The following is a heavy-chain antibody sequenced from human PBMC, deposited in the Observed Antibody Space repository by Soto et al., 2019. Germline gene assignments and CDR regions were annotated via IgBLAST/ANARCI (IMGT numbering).Heavy chain of an antibody. D-gene: IGHD1-20*01. CDR2: ISGSGGST. J-gene: IGHJ6*01. Sequence: EGSLRLSCAASGFTLNSYAISWVRQAPGKGLEWVSAISGSGGSTYYADSVKGWFTISRDNCKNTLYLQMESLRAEDTAVYYCANRPRYSDYYYYGMDVWGQGTTDTVSA. CDR1: GFTLNSYA. CDR3: ANRPRYSDYYYYGMDV. V-gene: IGHV3-23*01.